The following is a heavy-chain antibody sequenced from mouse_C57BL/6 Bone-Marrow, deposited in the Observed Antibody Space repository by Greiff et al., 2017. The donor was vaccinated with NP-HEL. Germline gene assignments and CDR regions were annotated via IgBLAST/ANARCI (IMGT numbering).Heavy chain of an antibody. CDR2: IDPSDSYT. Sequence: VQLQQSGAELVKPGASVKLSCKASGYTFTSYWMQWVKQRPGQGLEWIGEIDPSDSYTNYNQKFKGKATLTVDTSSSTAYMQLSSLTSEDSAVYYCARFGGLPSYYWGQGTTLTVSS. CDR3: ARFGGLPSYY. D-gene: IGHD1-1*02. V-gene: IGHV1-50*01. J-gene: IGHJ2*01. CDR1: GYTFTSYW.